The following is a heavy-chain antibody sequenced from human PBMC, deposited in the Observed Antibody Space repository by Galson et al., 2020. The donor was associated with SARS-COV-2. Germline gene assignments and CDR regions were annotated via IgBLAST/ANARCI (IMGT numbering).Heavy chain of an antibody. CDR1: GDTFTSYT. CDR3: ARGGYGYGEEYLDY. CDR2: IIPLLDRT. J-gene: IGHJ4*02. D-gene: IGHD2-15*01. V-gene: IGHV1-69*02. Sequence: SVKVSCKASGDTFTSYTLNGVRQAPGRGLEWLGRIIPLLDRTNHAQRFQDRVTIIADKSTNTAYMELSSLRSEDTAVYYCARGGYGYGEEYLDYCGQGTLVTVSS.